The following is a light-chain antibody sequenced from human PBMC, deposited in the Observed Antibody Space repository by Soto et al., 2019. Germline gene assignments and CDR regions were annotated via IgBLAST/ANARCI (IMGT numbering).Light chain of an antibody. CDR1: SSDIGAYNY. CDR2: DVS. V-gene: IGLV2-14*03. CDR3: SSYTGSSTLVV. J-gene: IGLJ2*01. Sequence: QSALTQPASVSGSPGQSITISCTGTSSDIGAYNYVSWYKQHPGKAPKLMIYDVSNRPSGVSDRFSGSKSDNTASLTISGLQAEDEADYYCSSYTGSSTLVVFGGGTKLTVL.